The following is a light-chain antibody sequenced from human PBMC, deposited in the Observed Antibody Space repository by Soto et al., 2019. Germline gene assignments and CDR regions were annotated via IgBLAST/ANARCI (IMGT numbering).Light chain of an antibody. J-gene: IGLJ2*01. CDR1: SSDIGTYKY. CDR2: EVS. CDR3: SSYTTIKTVV. V-gene: IGLV2-14*01. Sequence: QSALTQPASVSGSPGQSITISCTGTSSDIGTYKYVSWFQQHPGTAPKLLIFEVSNRPSGISDRFSGFKSANTAYLTISGVQPEGEADYHRSSYTTIKTVVFGGETKVTVL.